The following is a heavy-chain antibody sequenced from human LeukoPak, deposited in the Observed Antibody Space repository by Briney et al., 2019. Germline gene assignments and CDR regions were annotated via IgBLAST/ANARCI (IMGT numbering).Heavy chain of an antibody. CDR2: ISYDGSNK. CDR3: ARDLQDYVFYYYGMDV. V-gene: IGHV3-30-3*01. CDR1: GFTFSRYG. Sequence: GGSLRLSCAGSGFTFSRYGMHWVRQTPGKGLEWVAVISYDGSNKYYADSVKGRFTISRDNSKNTLYLQMNSLRAEDTAVYYCARDLQDYVFYYYGMDVWGQGTTVTVSS. D-gene: IGHD4-17*01. J-gene: IGHJ6*02.